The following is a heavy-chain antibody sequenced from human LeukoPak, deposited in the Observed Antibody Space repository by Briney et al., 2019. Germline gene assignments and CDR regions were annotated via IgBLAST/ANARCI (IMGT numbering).Heavy chain of an antibody. CDR1: GFTFSDYN. D-gene: IGHD3-10*02. CDR3: ARDPVRKYYFDY. CDR2: IHKNAIT. Sequence: GGSLRLSCAASGFTFSDYNMRWIRQAPGKGLEWVSVIHKNAITSYADTVKGRFTISRDNSKNTLYLQMNSLRAEDTAVYYCARDPVRKYYFDYWGQGTLVTVSS. V-gene: IGHV3-66*03. J-gene: IGHJ4*02.